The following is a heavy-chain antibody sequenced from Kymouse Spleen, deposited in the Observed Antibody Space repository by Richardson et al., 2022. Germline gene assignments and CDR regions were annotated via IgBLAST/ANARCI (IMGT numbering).Heavy chain of an antibody. V-gene: IGHV3-13*01. D-gene: IGHD3-10*01. Sequence: EVQLVESGGGLVQPGGSLRLSCAASGFTFSSYDMHWVRQATGKGLEWVSAIGTAGDTYYPGSVKGRFTISRENAKNSLYLQMNSLRAGDTAVYYCARRSITMVRGVIINYYGMDVWGQGTTVTVSS. CDR3: ARRSITMVRGVIINYYGMDV. J-gene: IGHJ6*02. CDR1: GFTFSSYD. CDR2: IGTAGDT.